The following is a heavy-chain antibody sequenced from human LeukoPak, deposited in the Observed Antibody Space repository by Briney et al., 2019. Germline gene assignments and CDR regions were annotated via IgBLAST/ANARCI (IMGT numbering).Heavy chain of an antibody. J-gene: IGHJ5*02. CDR2: IYYSGST. CDR1: GGSISSSSYY. D-gene: IGHD3-22*01. CDR3: ARGVVITRCWFDP. V-gene: IGHV4-39*07. Sequence: SETLSLTCTVSGGSISSSSYYWGWIRQPPGKGLEWIGSIYYSGSTYYNPSLKSRVTISVDTPKNQFSLKLSSVTAADTAVYYCARGVVITRCWFDPWGQGTLVTVSS.